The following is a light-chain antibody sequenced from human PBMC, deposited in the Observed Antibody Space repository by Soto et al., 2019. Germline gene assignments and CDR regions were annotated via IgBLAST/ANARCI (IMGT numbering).Light chain of an antibody. Sequence: QSALAQPRSVSGSPGQSVTISCTGTASDVGGYSYVSWYQQHPGKVAKLIIYDVSKWPSGVPDRFSGSKSGNTASLTISGLQAEDEGDYYCCSYAGSYTFVFGTGTKVAVL. CDR1: ASDVGGYSY. CDR2: DVS. V-gene: IGLV2-11*01. CDR3: CSYAGSYTFV. J-gene: IGLJ1*01.